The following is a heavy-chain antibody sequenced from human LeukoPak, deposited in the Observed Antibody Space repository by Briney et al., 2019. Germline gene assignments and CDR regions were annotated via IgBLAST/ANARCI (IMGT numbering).Heavy chain of an antibody. Sequence: PGGSLRLSCAASGFTFSSYSMNWVRQAPGKGLEWVSSISSSSSYIYYADSVKGRFTISRDNAKNSLYLQMNSLKSDDTAVYYCARGGSLVRGAIRYYYGMDVWGQGTTVTVSS. CDR1: GFTFSSYS. V-gene: IGHV3-21*04. CDR3: ARGGSLVRGAIRYYYGMDV. J-gene: IGHJ6*02. CDR2: ISSSSSYI. D-gene: IGHD3-10*01.